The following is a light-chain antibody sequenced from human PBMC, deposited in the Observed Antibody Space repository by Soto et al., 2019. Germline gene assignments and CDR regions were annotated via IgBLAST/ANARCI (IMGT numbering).Light chain of an antibody. CDR1: SSDVGGYNY. J-gene: IGLJ1*01. V-gene: IGLV2-11*01. Sequence: QSALTQPRSVSGSPGQSVTISCTGTSSDVGGYNYVSWYQQHPGKAPKLMIYDVSKRPSGVPDRSSGSKSGSTASLTISGLQAEDEADYYCCSYAGSYTYVFGTGTKVTGL. CDR2: DVS. CDR3: CSYAGSYTYV.